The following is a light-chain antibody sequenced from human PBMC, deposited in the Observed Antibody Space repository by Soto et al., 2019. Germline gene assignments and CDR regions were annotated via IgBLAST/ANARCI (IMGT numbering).Light chain of an antibody. CDR1: SSDVGSYNL. CDR2: EGS. J-gene: IGLJ1*01. V-gene: IGLV2-23*03. Sequence: QSALTQPASLSGSPGQSITISCTGTSSDVGSYNLVSWYQQHPGKAPKLMIYEGSKRPSGVSNRFSGSKSGNTASLTISGLQAEDEAEYYCCSYAGSSPFVFGTGTKVTVL. CDR3: CSYAGSSPFV.